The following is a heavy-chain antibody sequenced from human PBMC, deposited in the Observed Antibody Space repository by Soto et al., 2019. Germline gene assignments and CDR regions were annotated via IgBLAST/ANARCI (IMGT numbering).Heavy chain of an antibody. CDR3: ARDKGTVNSRTPVSPYGMDV. Sequence: EVQLVESGGGLIQPGGSLRLSCTASGFIVSSNYMSWVRQAPGKGLEWVSVIYSGGKTYNADSVKGRFTISRDNSKNTVYLQINSLRADDTAVYYCARDKGTVNSRTPVSPYGMDVWGQGTTVTVSS. CDR1: GFIVSSNY. V-gene: IGHV3-53*01. CDR2: IYSGGKT. D-gene: IGHD4-4*01. J-gene: IGHJ6*02.